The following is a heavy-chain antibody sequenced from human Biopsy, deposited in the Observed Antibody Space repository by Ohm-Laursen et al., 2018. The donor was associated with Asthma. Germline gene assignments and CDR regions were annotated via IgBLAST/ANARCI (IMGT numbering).Heavy chain of an antibody. CDR3: ARKAGSCISRTCYSLDF. J-gene: IGHJ4*02. CDR1: GGTFTTYV. D-gene: IGHD2-2*01. V-gene: IGHV1-69*01. CDR2: INSVFGTT. Sequence: GSSVTVSCKSLGGTFTTYVIGWVRQAPGHGLAWLGGINSVFGTTTYPQKFQDRVTITPDDSMSTVYMELSSLRSEDTAVYYCARKAGSCISRTCYSLDFWGQGTLVTVSS.